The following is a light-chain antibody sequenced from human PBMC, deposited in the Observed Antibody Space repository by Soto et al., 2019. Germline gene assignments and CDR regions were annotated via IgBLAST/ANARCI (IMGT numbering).Light chain of an antibody. V-gene: IGKV3-20*01. Sequence: EIVLTQSPGTLSLSPGERATLSCRASQSLSRNYLAWYQQKPGQAPRLLIYGASTRAAGIPDRFSGSGSGTDFSLTISRLEPEDFAMYYCQQDGNSPPELTFGGGTKVEIK. CDR1: QSLSRNY. CDR2: GAS. CDR3: QQDGNSPPELT. J-gene: IGKJ4*01.